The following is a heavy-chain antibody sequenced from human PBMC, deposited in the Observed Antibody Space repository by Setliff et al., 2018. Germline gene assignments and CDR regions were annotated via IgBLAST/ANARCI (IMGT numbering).Heavy chain of an antibody. V-gene: IGHV5-51*03. CDR1: GDNFNTNW. D-gene: IGHD6-25*01. J-gene: IGHJ4*02. Sequence: PVESLKISCKGSGDNFNTNWIAWVRQMPGRGLEWMGVIYPGDSDTRYSPSFEGQVIISADKSSSSAFLQWNSLKASDTAMYFCARRDFGSDYPLVSWGQGTLVTVSS. CDR3: ARRDFGSDYPLVS. CDR2: IYPGDSDT.